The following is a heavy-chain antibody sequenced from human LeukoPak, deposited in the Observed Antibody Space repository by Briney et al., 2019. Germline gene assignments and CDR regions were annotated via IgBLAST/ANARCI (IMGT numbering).Heavy chain of an antibody. D-gene: IGHD3-3*01. CDR3: ARVGGFYRLLDY. Sequence: SETLSLTCDGPGGSFTRTKWWTWVRQPPGKGLKWIGEVHLDGRTNYNPSLKSRLIMSVDLPENHISLKLTSVTAAVTAVYYYARVGGFYRLLDYSGQGTLVTVSS. J-gene: IGHJ4*02. CDR1: GGSFTRTKW. V-gene: IGHV4-4*02. CDR2: VHLDGRT.